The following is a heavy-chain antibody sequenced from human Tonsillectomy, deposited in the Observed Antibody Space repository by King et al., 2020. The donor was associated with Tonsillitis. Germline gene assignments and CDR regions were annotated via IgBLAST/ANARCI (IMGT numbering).Heavy chain of an antibody. CDR2: INWNGGST. Sequence: QLVQSGGGVVRPGGSLRLSCAASGFTFDDHGMSWVRQAPGKGLEWVSSINWNGGSTGYADSVKGRFTISRDNAKNSLYLQMNRLRAEDTALYHCARVSDYDYYYYMDVWGKGTTVTVSS. CDR1: GFTFDDHG. J-gene: IGHJ6*03. D-gene: IGHD1-26*01. V-gene: IGHV3-20*01. CDR3: ARVSDYDYYYYMDV.